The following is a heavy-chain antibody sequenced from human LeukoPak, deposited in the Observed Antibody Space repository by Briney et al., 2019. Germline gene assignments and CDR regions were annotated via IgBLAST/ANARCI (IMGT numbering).Heavy chain of an antibody. J-gene: IGHJ4*02. CDR1: GYTFTGYY. Sequence: ASVKVSCKASGYTFTGYYMHWVRQAPGQGVEWMGWINPSGGSTSYAQKFRGRVTMTRDMSTSTVYMELSSLRSEDTAVYYCARDQRTGYDILTGYSNFDYWGQGTLVTVSS. CDR3: ARDQRTGYDILTGYSNFDY. V-gene: IGHV1-46*01. CDR2: INPSGGST. D-gene: IGHD3-9*01.